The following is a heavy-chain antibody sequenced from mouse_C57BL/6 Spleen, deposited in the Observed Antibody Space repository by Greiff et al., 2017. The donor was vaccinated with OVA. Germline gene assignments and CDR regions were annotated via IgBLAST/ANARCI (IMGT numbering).Heavy chain of an antibody. D-gene: IGHD1-1*01. J-gene: IGHJ2*01. CDR1: GFTFSDYY. Sequence: EVKLMESEGGLVQPGSSMKLSCTASGFTFSDYYMAWVRQVPEKGLEWVANINYDGSSTYYLDSLKSRFIISRDNAKNILYLQMSSLKSEDTATYYCARDGGYGSSLFDYWGQGTTLTVSS. CDR2: INYDGSST. CDR3: ARDGGYGSSLFDY. V-gene: IGHV5-16*01.